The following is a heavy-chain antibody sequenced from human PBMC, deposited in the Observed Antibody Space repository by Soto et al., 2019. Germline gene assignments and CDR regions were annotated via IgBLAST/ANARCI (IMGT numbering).Heavy chain of an antibody. V-gene: IGHV3-15*01. CDR3: QYYYDSSGVPRFDY. CDR2: IKSETDGGTA. J-gene: IGHJ4*02. Sequence: EVQLVESGGGLVKPGGSLRLSCAASGFTFSEAWMSWVRQAPGKGLEWVGRIKSETDGGTADYAAPVKGRFSISRDDSTSTVYLDMDSLQPEDTAVYYCQYYYDSSGVPRFDYWGQGTLVTVSS. CDR1: GFTFSEAW. D-gene: IGHD3-22*01.